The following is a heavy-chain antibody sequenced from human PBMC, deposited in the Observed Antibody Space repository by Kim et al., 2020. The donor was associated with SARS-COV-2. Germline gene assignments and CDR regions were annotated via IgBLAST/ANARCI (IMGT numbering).Heavy chain of an antibody. V-gene: IGHV3-33*01. D-gene: IGHD1-26*01. J-gene: IGHJ1*01. CDR3: ARDDGTYFQH. CDR2: NK. Sequence: NKYYADSVKGRFTISRDNSKNTLYLQMNSLRAEDSAVYYCARDDGTYFQHWGQGTLVTVSS.